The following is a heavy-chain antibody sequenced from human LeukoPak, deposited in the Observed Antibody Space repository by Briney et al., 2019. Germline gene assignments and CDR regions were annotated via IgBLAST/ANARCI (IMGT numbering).Heavy chain of an antibody. J-gene: IGHJ4*02. D-gene: IGHD6-19*01. CDR1: GGPIRGYF. CDR2: IYTSGST. V-gene: IGHV4-4*07. Sequence: PSETLSLTCTVSGGPIRGYFWSWIRQPAGKGLEWIGRIYTSGSTNYNPSLKSRVTMSVDTSKNQLSLKLSSVTAADTAVYFCARRTSGWSHFDYWGQGTLVTVSS. CDR3: ARRTSGWSHFDY.